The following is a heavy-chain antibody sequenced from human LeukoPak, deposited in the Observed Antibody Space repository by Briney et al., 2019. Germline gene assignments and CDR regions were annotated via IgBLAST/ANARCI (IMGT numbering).Heavy chain of an antibody. Sequence: SETLSLTCTVSGGSISSGDYYWSWIRQPPGKGLEWIGYIYYSGSTYYNPSLKSRVAISVDTSKNQFSLKLSSVTAADTAVYYCARERFGALGYWGQGTLVTVSS. D-gene: IGHD3-3*01. CDR3: ARERFGALGY. CDR2: IYYSGST. J-gene: IGHJ4*02. V-gene: IGHV4-30-4*01. CDR1: GGSISSGDYY.